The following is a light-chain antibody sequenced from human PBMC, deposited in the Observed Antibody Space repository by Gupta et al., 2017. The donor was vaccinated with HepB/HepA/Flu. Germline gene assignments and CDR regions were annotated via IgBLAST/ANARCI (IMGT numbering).Light chain of an antibody. J-gene: IGKJ4*01. CDR1: QSVSSSY. V-gene: IGKV3-20*01. CDR2: GAS. CDR3: QQYGSSPPLT. Sequence: IVFAPSPGPLSLSPGERATLSCRASQSVSSSYLAWYQQKPGQAPRLLIYGASSRATGIPDRFSGSGSGTDFTLTISRLEPEDFAVYYCQQYGSSPPLTFGGGTKVEIK.